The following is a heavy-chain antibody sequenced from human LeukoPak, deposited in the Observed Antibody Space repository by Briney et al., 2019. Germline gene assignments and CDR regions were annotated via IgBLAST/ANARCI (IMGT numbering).Heavy chain of an antibody. D-gene: IGHD6-13*01. CDR1: GYTFTGYY. CDR3: ARERGSSWRYYYMDV. Sequence: ASVKVSCKASGYTFTGYYMHWVRQAPGQGLEWMGRINPNSGGTNYAQKFQGRVTITRDTSISTAYMELSRLRSDDTAVYYCARERGSSWRYYYMDVWGKGTTVTVSS. V-gene: IGHV1-2*06. J-gene: IGHJ6*03. CDR2: INPNSGGT.